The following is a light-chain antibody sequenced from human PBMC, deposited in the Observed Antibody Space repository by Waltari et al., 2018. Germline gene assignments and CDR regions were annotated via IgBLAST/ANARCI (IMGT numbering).Light chain of an antibody. CDR2: KAS. J-gene: IGKJ1*01. Sequence: DIQMTQSPSTLSASVGDRVTISCRASEGISSWLAWYQQRPGKAPRLLIYKASRLESGVPSRFSGSGSGTEFTLTITSLQPDDFATYYCQQYDTFSATFGPGTTVEI. CDR1: EGISSW. CDR3: QQYDTFSAT. V-gene: IGKV1-5*03.